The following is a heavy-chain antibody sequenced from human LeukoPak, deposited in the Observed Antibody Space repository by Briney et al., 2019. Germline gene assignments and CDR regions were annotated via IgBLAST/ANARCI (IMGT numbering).Heavy chain of an antibody. Sequence: PGGSLRLSCSASGFAFNSYAMSWVRQAPGKGLEWVSGITNVGGTTYYADSVKGRFTISRDNSKNTLFLQMNSLRAEETAIYYSTKYISGYSGFDDHWGQGTLVTVSS. D-gene: IGHD5-12*01. CDR3: TKYISGYSGFDDH. CDR1: GFAFNSYA. V-gene: IGHV3-23*01. CDR2: ITNVGGTT. J-gene: IGHJ5*02.